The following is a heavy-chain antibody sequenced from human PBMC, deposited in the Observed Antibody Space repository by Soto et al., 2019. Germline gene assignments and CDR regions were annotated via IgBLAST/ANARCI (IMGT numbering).Heavy chain of an antibody. CDR3: ARHVDDISGQAQNDY. J-gene: IGHJ4*02. CDR2: IYYSGRT. V-gene: IGHV4-39*01. Sequence: SETLSLTCTVSGVSSSSSSYYWGWFRQPPGKGLGWIGSIYYSGRTYYNPSLKIRVTISVDTSKNQFSLKLSSVTAAATTMSYCARHVDDISGQAQNDYWGQGTLVTVPS. D-gene: IGHD3-22*01. CDR1: GVSSSSSSYY.